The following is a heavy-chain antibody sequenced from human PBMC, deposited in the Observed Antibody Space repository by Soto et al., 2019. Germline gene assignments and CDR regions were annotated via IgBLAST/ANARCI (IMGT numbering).Heavy chain of an antibody. D-gene: IGHD1-1*01. V-gene: IGHV1-18*01. CDR1: GYDFTTYG. J-gene: IGHJ4*02. CDR2: ISAHNGNT. CDR3: ARGRYGDY. Sequence: QVHLVQSGAEVKKPGASVKVSCKGSGYDFTTYGITWVRQAPGQGLEWMAWISAHNGNTDYAQKLQGRVTVTRDTPTSTAYRELRSLRSDDTAVYYCARGRYGDYGGQGALVTVSS.